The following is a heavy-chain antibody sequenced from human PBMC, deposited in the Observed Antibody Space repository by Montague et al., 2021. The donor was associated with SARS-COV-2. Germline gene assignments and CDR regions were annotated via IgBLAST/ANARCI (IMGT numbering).Heavy chain of an antibody. CDR3: ARAPPISAVSSPRRNQFFFDS. CDR1: GFTFSSSA. J-gene: IGHJ4*02. D-gene: IGHD2-2*01. Sequence: SLRLSWEASGFTFSSSAMSWVRQAPGKGLEWVSTISGGGVSTYYADSVKGRFTISRDNSKNTLYLQMNSLRAEDTAVYYCARAPPISAVSSPRRNQFFFDSWGQGTLVTVSS. CDR2: ISGGGVST. V-gene: IGHV3-23*01.